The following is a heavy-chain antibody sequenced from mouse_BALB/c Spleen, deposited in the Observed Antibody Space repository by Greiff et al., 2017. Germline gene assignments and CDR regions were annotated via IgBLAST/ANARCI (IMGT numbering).Heavy chain of an antibody. Sequence: VQLKESGAELVKPGASVKLSCTASGFNIKDTYMHWVKQRPEQGLEWIGRIDPANGNTKYDPKFQGKATITADTSSNTAYLQLSSLTSEDTAVYYCAYGYGPMDYWGQGTSVTVSS. CDR3: AYGYGPMDY. CDR1: GFNIKDTY. J-gene: IGHJ4*01. V-gene: IGHV14-3*02. D-gene: IGHD2-2*01. CDR2: IDPANGNT.